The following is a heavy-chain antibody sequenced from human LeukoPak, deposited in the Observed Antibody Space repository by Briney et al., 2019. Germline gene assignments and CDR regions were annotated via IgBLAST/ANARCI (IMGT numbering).Heavy chain of an antibody. Sequence: PGGSLRLSRAASGFTFSSYEMNWVRQAPGKGLEWVSYISSSGSTIYYADTVKGRFTISRDNAKNSLYPQMNSLRAEDTAVYYCARLSYCSGGSCSTYYYYYYMDVWGKGTTVTVSS. V-gene: IGHV3-48*03. CDR2: ISSSGSTI. J-gene: IGHJ6*03. D-gene: IGHD2-15*01. CDR3: ARLSYCSGGSCSTYYYYYYMDV. CDR1: GFTFSSYE.